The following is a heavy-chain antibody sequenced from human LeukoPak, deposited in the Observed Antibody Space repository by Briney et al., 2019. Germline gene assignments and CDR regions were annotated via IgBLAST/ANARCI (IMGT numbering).Heavy chain of an antibody. CDR2: INADGSTT. V-gene: IGHV3-74*01. D-gene: IGHD6-13*01. Sequence: GGSLRLSCAASGFTFGNSWVHWVRQAPGKGLVWVSLINADGSTTTYADSVKGRFTISRDNARNTVSLQMNSLTIEDTAVYYCAKVRAGLYDAFDIWGQGTMVTVSS. CDR1: GFTFGNSW. CDR3: AKVRAGLYDAFDI. J-gene: IGHJ3*02.